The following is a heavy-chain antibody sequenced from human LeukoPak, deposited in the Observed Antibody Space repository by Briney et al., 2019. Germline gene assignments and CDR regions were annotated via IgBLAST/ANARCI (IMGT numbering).Heavy chain of an antibody. CDR2: INPSGGST. CDR3: ARETMTTALIDY. Sequence: GASVKVSCKASGYTFTSYYIHWVRQAPGQGLEWMGIINPSGGSTSYAQRFQGRVTLTRDMSTSTVYMELSRLRSEDTAVYYCARETMTTALIDYWGQGTLVTVSS. V-gene: IGHV1-46*01. CDR1: GYTFTSYY. D-gene: IGHD4-11*01. J-gene: IGHJ4*02.